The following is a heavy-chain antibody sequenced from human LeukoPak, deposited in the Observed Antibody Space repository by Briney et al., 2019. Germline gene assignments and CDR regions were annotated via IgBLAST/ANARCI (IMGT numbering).Heavy chain of an antibody. Sequence: GGSLRLSCAASGLRFRNYGMRWVRQAPGKGLEWVAVIYYDGSNQYYVDSVKGRFTVSRDNAKNTLYLQMDSLRAEDTAVYYCATDRNSGKYYDYWGQGTLVTVSS. CDR1: GLRFRNYG. J-gene: IGHJ4*02. D-gene: IGHD1-26*01. V-gene: IGHV3-33*01. CDR2: IYYDGSNQ. CDR3: ATDRNSGKYYDY.